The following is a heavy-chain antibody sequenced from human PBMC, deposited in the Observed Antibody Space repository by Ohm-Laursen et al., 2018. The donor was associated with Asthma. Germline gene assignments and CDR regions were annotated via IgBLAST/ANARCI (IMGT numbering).Heavy chain of an antibody. CDR3: AKDFRDAFDV. Sequence: SLRLSCAASGFNFGTYGMHWVRQAPGKGPEWVAVISQDGSSEYYADSVKGRFTISRDNSKNTLYLQMSRLRSEDTAVYSCAKDFRDAFDVWGQGTMVTVSS. J-gene: IGHJ3*01. V-gene: IGHV3-30*18. CDR1: GFNFGTYG. CDR2: ISQDGSSE.